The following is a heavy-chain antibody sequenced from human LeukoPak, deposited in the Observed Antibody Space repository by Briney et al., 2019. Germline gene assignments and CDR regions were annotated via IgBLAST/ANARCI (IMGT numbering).Heavy chain of an antibody. CDR1: GFTFSDYG. D-gene: IGHD3-22*01. CDR2: ISRSGDVT. CDR3: AKELRSGGVVTNFDY. J-gene: IGHJ4*02. V-gene: IGHV3-23*01. Sequence: GGSLRLSCAASGFTFSDYGMSWVRQAPGKGLEWFAAISRSGDVTFHADSVRGRFSISRDNSKDTLYVQMNSLRAEDTAVYYCAKELRSGGVVTNFDYWGQGTLVTVSS.